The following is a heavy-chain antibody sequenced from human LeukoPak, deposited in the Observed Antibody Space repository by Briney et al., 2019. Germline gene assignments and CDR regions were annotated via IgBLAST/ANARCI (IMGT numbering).Heavy chain of an antibody. Sequence: GGSLTLFCTASGFTFSTYRMRWVRQAPGEGREWVANINRDGRETNYADSLRGRISISRDKVRNSLYMEMDGVGVEDMGVYFCARDLVGASYDWGQGTLVTV. V-gene: IGHV3-7*01. J-gene: IGHJ4*02. D-gene: IGHD1-26*01. CDR2: INRDGRET. CDR1: GFTFSTYR. CDR3: ARDLVGASYD.